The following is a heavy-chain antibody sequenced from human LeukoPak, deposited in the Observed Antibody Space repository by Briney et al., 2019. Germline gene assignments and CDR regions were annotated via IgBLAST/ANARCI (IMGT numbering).Heavy chain of an antibody. J-gene: IGHJ6*03. CDR1: GFTFSNHW. D-gene: IGHD2-8*01. V-gene: IGHV3-7*01. Sequence: GGSLRLSCVVSGFTFSNHWMTWVRQAPGKGLEWVANIKEDGSEKYYVDSVEGQFTISRDNAKNSLYLQMNSLRAEDTAVYYCAKQGENYCTNGVCYTDYYYYMDVWGKGTTVTVSS. CDR3: AKQGENYCTNGVCYTDYYYYMDV. CDR2: IKEDGSEK.